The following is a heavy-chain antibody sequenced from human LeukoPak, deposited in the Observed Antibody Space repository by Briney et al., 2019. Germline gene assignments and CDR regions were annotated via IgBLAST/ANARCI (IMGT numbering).Heavy chain of an antibody. Sequence: SQTLSLTCAISGDSFSSKSAVWNWIRQSPSRGLEWLGRTYHRSKWYNEYAVSVKSRITINPDTSKNQFSLQLSSVTPEDTAVYYCARGGDGYNFYNWFDPWGQGTLVTVSS. J-gene: IGHJ5*02. D-gene: IGHD5-24*01. V-gene: IGHV6-1*01. CDR1: GDSFSSKSAV. CDR2: TYHRSKWYN. CDR3: ARGGDGYNFYNWFDP.